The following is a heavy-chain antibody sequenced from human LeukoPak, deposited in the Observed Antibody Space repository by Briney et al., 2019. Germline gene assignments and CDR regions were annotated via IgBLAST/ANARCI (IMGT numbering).Heavy chain of an antibody. D-gene: IGHD3-10*01. CDR3: ANDYYGWGSYSD. J-gene: IGHJ4*02. CDR2: ISASGGST. Sequence: PGGSLRLSCAASGFTFSNYAMSWVRQAPGKGLEWVSSISASGGSTYYADSVKGRFTISRDNSKSTLYLQMNSLRAEDTAVYYCANDYYGWGSYSDWGQGTLVTVSS. CDR1: GFTFSNYA. V-gene: IGHV3-23*01.